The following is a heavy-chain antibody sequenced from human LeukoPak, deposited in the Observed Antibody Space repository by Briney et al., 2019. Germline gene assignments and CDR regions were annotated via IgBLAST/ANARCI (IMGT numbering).Heavy chain of an antibody. CDR1: GYIFTSYA. Sequence: ASVKVSCKASGYIFTSYAISWVRQAPGQGLEWMGGIIPIFGTANYAQKFQGRVTITTDESTSTAYMELSSLRSEDTAVYYCARGFLSCSSTSCYSYFQHWGQGTLVTVSS. D-gene: IGHD2-2*01. J-gene: IGHJ1*01. CDR3: ARGFLSCSSTSCYSYFQH. V-gene: IGHV1-69*05. CDR2: IIPIFGTA.